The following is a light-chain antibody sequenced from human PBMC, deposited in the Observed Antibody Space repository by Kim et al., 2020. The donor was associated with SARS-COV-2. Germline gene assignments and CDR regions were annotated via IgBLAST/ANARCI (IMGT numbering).Light chain of an antibody. CDR3: QQYKTSWT. CDR2: KAS. V-gene: IGKV1-5*03. Sequence: DIQMTQSPSTLSASVGDSVTITCRASVNIGTWLAWNQQKPGQAPKVLIYKASRLGTGVPSRFSGSGSGTEFTLTITSLQPDDLATYYCQQYKTSWTFGQGTKVDIK. CDR1: VNIGTW. J-gene: IGKJ1*01.